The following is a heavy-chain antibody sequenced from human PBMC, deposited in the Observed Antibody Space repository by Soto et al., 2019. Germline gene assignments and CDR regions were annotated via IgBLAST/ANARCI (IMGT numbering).Heavy chain of an antibody. CDR2: IWYDGSNK. CDR3: ARDRFYDFRGPTREGQGCFDH. D-gene: IGHD3-3*01. V-gene: IGHV3-33*01. J-gene: IGHJ5*02. Sequence: QVQLVESGGGVVQPGRSLRLSCAASGFTFSSYGMHWVRQAPGKGLEWVAGIWYDGSNKYYADSVKGRFTISRDNSKNRLYLQMHRLRGEASAVYYYARDRFYDFRGPTREGQGCFDHWGQGTLVTVSS. CDR1: GFTFSSYG.